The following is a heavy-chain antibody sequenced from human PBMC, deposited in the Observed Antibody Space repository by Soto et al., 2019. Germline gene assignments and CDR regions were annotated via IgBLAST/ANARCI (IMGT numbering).Heavy chain of an antibody. CDR1: GGSISSGGYY. D-gene: IGHD1-26*01. Sequence: QVQLQESGPGLVKPSQTLSLTCTVSGGSISSGGYYWSWIRQHPGKGLEWIGYIYYSGSTYYNPSLRRRVTIQVDTSKTQFSLKLSSVTAADTAVYYCASGTEVSPSWDVWGQGTTVTVSS. CDR2: IYYSGST. V-gene: IGHV4-31*03. J-gene: IGHJ6*02. CDR3: ASGTEVSPSWDV.